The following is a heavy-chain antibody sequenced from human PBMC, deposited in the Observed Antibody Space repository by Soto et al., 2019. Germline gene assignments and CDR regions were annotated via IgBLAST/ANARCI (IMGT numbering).Heavy chain of an antibody. V-gene: IGHV4-34*01. Sequence: SETLSLTCSVYGGSCSGYYWSWIRQPPGKGLEWIGEINHSGSTNYNPSLKSRVTISVDTSKNQFSLKLSSVTAADTAVYYCARGGSNVAARPRWSDPWGKGTLVTVSS. J-gene: IGHJ5*02. CDR2: INHSGST. CDR3: ARGGSNVAARPRWSDP. CDR1: GGSCSGYY. D-gene: IGHD6-6*01.